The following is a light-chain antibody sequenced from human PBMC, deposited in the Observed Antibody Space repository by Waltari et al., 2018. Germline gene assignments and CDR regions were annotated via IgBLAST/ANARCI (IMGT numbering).Light chain of an antibody. Sequence: EIVLTQSPGTLSLSPGERATLSCRASQSVSSSYLAWYQQKPGQAPRLLIYDAVSRATGIPDRFTMATGIPDRFSVSGSGTDFTLTISRLEPEDFAVYYCQQYGSSPYTFGQGTKLEIK. V-gene: IGKV3-20*01. CDR3: QQYGSSPYT. CDR1: QSVSSSY. J-gene: IGKJ2*01. CDR2: DAVSRATGIPDRF.